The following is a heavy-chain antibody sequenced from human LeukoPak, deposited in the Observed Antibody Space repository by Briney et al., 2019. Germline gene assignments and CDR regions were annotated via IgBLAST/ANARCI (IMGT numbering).Heavy chain of an antibody. J-gene: IGHJ4*02. V-gene: IGHV3-53*01. Sequence: PGGSLRLSCAASGFTVSSNYMSWVRQAPGKGLEWVSVIYSGGSTYYADSVKGRFTISRDNSKNTLYLQMNSLRAEDTAVYYCAKRGDRSGWSYYFDYWGQGTLVAVSS. CDR1: GFTVSSNY. D-gene: IGHD6-19*01. CDR3: AKRGDRSGWSYYFDY. CDR2: IYSGGST.